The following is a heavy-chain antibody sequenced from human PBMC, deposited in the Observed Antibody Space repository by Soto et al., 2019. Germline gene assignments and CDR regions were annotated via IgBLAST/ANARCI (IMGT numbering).Heavy chain of an antibody. V-gene: IGHV4-39*01. CDR2: IYYSGST. Sequence: QLQLQESGPGLVKPSETLSLTCTVSGGSISSSSYYWGWIRQPPGKGLEWIGSIYYSGSTYYNPSLKSRVTISVDTSKNQFSLKLSSVTAADKAVYYCASQGDSSGYYIDYWGQGTLVTVSS. D-gene: IGHD3-22*01. CDR1: GGSISSSSYY. J-gene: IGHJ4*02. CDR3: ASQGDSSGYYIDY.